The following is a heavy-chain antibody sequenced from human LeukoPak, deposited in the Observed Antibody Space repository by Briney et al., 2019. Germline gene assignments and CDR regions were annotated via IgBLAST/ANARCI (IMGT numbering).Heavy chain of an antibody. V-gene: IGHV4-4*07. CDR3: ARLEWLLSPGWFDP. J-gene: IGHJ5*02. CDR1: GGSISSDY. D-gene: IGHD3-3*01. Sequence: SETLSLTCTVSGGSISSDYWSWIRQPAGKGLEWIGRIYTSGSTNYNPSLKSRVTMSVDTSKNQFSLKLSSVTAADTAVYYCARLEWLLSPGWFDPWGQGTLVTVSS. CDR2: IYTSGST.